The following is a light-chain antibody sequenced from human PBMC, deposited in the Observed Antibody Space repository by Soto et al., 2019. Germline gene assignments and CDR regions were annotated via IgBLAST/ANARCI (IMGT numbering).Light chain of an antibody. Sequence: EIVLTQSPATLSLSPGERATLSCRASQSVSSYLAWYPQKTGQAPRLLIYDASNRATGIPDRLSVSWSRTDFTFTISSLDPEDFAVYNGKRRCNWQWTFGQGIKVHIK. CDR2: DAS. CDR3: KRRCNWQWT. J-gene: IGKJ1*01. V-gene: IGKV3-11*01. CDR1: QSVSSY.